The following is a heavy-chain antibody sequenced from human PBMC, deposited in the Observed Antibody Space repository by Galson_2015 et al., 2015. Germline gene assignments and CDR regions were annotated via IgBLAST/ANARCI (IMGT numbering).Heavy chain of an antibody. J-gene: IGHJ4*02. D-gene: IGHD2-15*01. CDR3: AKEGGRIVVHALVATDLDY. CDR2: ISGSGGST. V-gene: IGHV3-23*01. Sequence: SLRLSCAASGFTFSSYAMSWVRQAPGKGLEWVSAISGSGGSTYYADSVKGRFTISRDNSKNTLYLQMNSLRAEDTAVYYCAKEGGRIVVHALVATDLDYWGQGTLVTVSS. CDR1: GFTFSSYA.